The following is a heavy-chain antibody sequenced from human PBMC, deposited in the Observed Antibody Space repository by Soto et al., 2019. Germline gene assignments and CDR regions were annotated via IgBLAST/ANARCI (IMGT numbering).Heavy chain of an antibody. Sequence: SETLSLTCTVSGGSISSGGYYWSWIRQHPGKGLEWIGYIYYSGSTYYNPSLKSRVTISVDTSKNQFSLKLSSVTAADTAVYYCERVGSERLTGYFDYWGQGTLVTVSS. CDR3: ERVGSERLTGYFDY. V-gene: IGHV4-31*03. CDR1: GGSISSGGYY. CDR2: IYYSGST. D-gene: IGHD7-27*01. J-gene: IGHJ4*02.